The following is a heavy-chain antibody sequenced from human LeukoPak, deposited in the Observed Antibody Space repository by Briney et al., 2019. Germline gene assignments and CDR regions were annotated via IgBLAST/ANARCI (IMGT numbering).Heavy chain of an antibody. Sequence: GESLKISCKGSGYSFTSYWIGWVRQVPGKGLEWMGILYPGDSDTRYSPSFQGQVTISADKSISTACLQWSSLKASDTAMYYCARRYYGSGSYYNWFDPWGQGALVTVSS. CDR2: LYPGDSDT. J-gene: IGHJ5*02. CDR1: GYSFTSYW. V-gene: IGHV5-51*01. CDR3: ARRYYGSGSYYNWFDP. D-gene: IGHD3-10*01.